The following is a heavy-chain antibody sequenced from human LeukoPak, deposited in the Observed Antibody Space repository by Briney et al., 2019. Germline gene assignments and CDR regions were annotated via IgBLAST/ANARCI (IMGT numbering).Heavy chain of an antibody. CDR3: ARPPDRQWLVVGIYYFDY. V-gene: IGHV3-30*02. CDR2: IRYDGSNK. Sequence: HTGGSLRLSCAASGFTFSSYGMHWVRQAPGKGLEWVAFIRYDGSNKYYADSVKGRFTISRDNSKNTLYLQMNSLRAEDTAVYYCARPPDRQWLVVGIYYFDYWGQGTLVTVSS. CDR1: GFTFSSYG. J-gene: IGHJ4*02. D-gene: IGHD6-19*01.